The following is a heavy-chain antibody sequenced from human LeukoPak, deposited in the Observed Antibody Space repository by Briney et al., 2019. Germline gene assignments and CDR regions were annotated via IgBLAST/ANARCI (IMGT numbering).Heavy chain of an antibody. CDR1: GFTVSSNY. J-gene: IGHJ4*02. Sequence: GGSLRLSCAASGFTVSSNYMSWVRQAPGKGLEWVSIIYIVGTTRYPDSVKGRFTISRDNSKNTLYLQMNNLRADDTAVYYCARAVTGYYFDYWGQGTLVTVSS. D-gene: IGHD6-19*01. CDR3: ARAVTGYYFDY. CDR2: IYIVGTT. V-gene: IGHV3-66*01.